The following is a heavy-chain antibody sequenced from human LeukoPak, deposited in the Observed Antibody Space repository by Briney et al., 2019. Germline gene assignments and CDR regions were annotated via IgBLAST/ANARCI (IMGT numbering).Heavy chain of an antibody. J-gene: IGHJ6*03. CDR2: IYYSGNT. V-gene: IGHV4-39*07. Sequence: SETLSLTCTVSGVSISSSNSYWGWIRQPPGKGLEWIGSIYYSGNTYYNASLKSQVSISIDTSKNQFSLRLTSVTAAETTVYYCARTTEAHSWQTRYYSYYMDVWGKGTTVTVSS. CDR3: ARTTEAHSWQTRYYSYYMDV. D-gene: IGHD6-13*01. CDR1: GVSISSSNSY.